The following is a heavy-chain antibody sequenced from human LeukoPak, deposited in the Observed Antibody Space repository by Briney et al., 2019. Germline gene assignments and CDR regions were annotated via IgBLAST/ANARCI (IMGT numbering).Heavy chain of an antibody. CDR2: IKSQTDGGTT. J-gene: IGHJ4*02. CDR3: TTYTSGSSYY. CDR1: GGSISSSNW. V-gene: IGHV3-15*01. Sequence: GTLSLTCAVSGGSISSSNWWSWVRQPPGKGLEWVGRIKSQTDGGTTEYASAVKGRFTISRDDSKSTLFLQMNSLKTEDTAIYYCTTYTSGSSYYWGQGTLVTVSS. D-gene: IGHD1-26*01.